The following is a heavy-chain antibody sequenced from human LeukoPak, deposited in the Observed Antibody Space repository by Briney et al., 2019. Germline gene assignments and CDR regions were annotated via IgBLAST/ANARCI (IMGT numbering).Heavy chain of an antibody. D-gene: IGHD2-8*01. Sequence: GGSLRLSCAASGFTFSDYYMSWIRQAPGKGLEWVSYISSSGSTIYYADSVKGRFTISRDNAKNSLYLQMNSLRAEDTAAYYCARAGHCTNGICYTPDFDYWGQGTLVTVSS. CDR2: ISSSGSTI. CDR3: ARAGHCTNGICYTPDFDY. J-gene: IGHJ4*02. V-gene: IGHV3-11*01. CDR1: GFTFSDYY.